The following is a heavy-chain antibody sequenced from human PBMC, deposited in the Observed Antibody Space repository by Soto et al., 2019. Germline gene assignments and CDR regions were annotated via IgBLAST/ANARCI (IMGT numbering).Heavy chain of an antibody. CDR3: ARGERNYGWSTMYGMDV. CDR1: GGTFSNYI. V-gene: IGHV1-69*02. J-gene: IGHJ6*02. CDR2: IIPLPGIA. Sequence: QVQLVQSGAEVKKPGSSVKVSCKASGGTFSNYIINWVRQAPGQGLEWMGRIIPLPGIANYAQNFQGRVTINADKPTSKTYMELSSLRSEDTAVYYCARGERNYGWSTMYGMDVWGQGTTVTVSS. D-gene: IGHD3-9*01.